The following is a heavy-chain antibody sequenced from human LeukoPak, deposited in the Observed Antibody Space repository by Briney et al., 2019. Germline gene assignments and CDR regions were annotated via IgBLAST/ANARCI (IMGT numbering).Heavy chain of an antibody. CDR2: ISDSGGST. CDR1: GFTFSAYA. J-gene: IGHJ3*02. Sequence: GGSLRLSCAVPGFTFSAYAMSWVRQAPGKGLEGVSAISDSGGSTYYADSVKGRFTISRDNSKNTLYLQVNSLRAEDTAVYYCARSVGARSYDAFDIWGQGTMVTVSS. D-gene: IGHD1-26*01. CDR3: ARSVGARSYDAFDI. V-gene: IGHV3-23*01.